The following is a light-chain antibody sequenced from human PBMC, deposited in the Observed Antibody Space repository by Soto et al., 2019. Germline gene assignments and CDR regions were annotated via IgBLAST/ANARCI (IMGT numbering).Light chain of an antibody. CDR1: QSVTSSY. Sequence: EIVLTQSPGTLSLSPGERATLSCRASQSVTSSYLAWYQQKPGQAPRLLIYGASSRAPGIPDKFSGSGSGTDFTLIISRLEPEDFAVYYCQQYGSSLPLTFGGGTKVEI. CDR2: GAS. CDR3: QQYGSSLPLT. V-gene: IGKV3-20*01. J-gene: IGKJ4*01.